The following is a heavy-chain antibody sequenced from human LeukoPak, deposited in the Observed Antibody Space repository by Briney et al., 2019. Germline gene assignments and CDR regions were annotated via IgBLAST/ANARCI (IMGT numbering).Heavy chain of an antibody. CDR1: GGTFSSYA. CDR3: ARSRGYYYDSSGSRDAFDI. CDR2: IIPIFGTA. D-gene: IGHD3-22*01. J-gene: IGHJ3*02. V-gene: IGHV1-69*01. Sequence: SVKVSCKASGGTFSSYAISWVRQAPGQGLEWMGGIIPIFGTANYAQKFQGRVTITADESTSTAYMELSSLRSEDTAVYYCARSRGYYYDSSGSRDAFDIWGQGTMVTVSS.